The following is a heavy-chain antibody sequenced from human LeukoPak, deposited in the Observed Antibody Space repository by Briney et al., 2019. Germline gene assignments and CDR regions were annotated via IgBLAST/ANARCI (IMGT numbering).Heavy chain of an antibody. Sequence: SETLSLTCTVSGVSISTYYWSWIRQPPGKGLEWIGYIYYSGSTNYNPSLESRVTISVDTSKNQFSLRLTSVTAADTAVYYCARGRGYIPFDYWGQGTLVTVSS. J-gene: IGHJ4*02. D-gene: IGHD5-12*01. CDR3: ARGRGYIPFDY. CDR1: GVSISTYY. V-gene: IGHV4-59*01. CDR2: IYYSGST.